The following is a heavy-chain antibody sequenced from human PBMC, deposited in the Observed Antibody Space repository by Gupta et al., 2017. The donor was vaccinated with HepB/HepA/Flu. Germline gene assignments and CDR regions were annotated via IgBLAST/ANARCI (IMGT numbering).Heavy chain of an antibody. J-gene: IGHJ3*01. V-gene: IGHV2-70*01. D-gene: IGHD5-18*01. CDR2: VDWDDYK. CDR3: PRAANWMRAFDL. Sequence: QVTLKESGPALVKPTQTLTLTCTFSWFSLSTAGVCVTWIRQPPGKALEWLALVDWDDYKSYSTSLKTRLTISKDTAKNQVVLIMKKMDKVETATYYWPRAANWMRAFDLWGQVTMVPVS. CDR1: WFSLSTAGVC.